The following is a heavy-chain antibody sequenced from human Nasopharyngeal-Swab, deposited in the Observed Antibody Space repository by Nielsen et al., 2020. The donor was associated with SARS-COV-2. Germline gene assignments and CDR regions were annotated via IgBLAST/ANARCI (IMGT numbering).Heavy chain of an antibody. J-gene: IGHJ4*02. V-gene: IGHV4-59*04. D-gene: IGHD2-8*01. CDR1: GGSISSYY. Sequence: SETLSLTCTVSGGSISSYYWSWIRQPPGKGLEWIGYIYYSGSTYYNPSLKSRVTISVDTSKNQFSLKLSSVTAADTAVYYCARHSRVLDYWGQGTLVTVSS. CDR3: ARHSRVLDY. CDR2: IYYSGST.